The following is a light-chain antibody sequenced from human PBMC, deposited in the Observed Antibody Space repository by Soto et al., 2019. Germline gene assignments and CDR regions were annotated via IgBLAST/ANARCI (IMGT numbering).Light chain of an antibody. CDR3: QSYDGNNVL. CDR2: KDN. Sequence: NFMLTQPHSVSESPGKTVTISCTRSSGSIASNHVQWYQQCPGSAPTTVIYKDNQRPSGVPDRFSGSIDSTSNSASLTISGLKTEDEADYYCQSYDGNNVLFGGRTKVTVL. V-gene: IGLV6-57*04. J-gene: IGLJ2*01. CDR1: SGSIASNH.